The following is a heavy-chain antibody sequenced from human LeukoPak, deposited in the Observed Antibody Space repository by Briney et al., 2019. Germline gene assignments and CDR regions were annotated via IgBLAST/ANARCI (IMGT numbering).Heavy chain of an antibody. CDR3: ARDPLGSGWCGNLDY. Sequence: GGSLRLSCVASGFTFNIYPMHWVRQAPGTGLEWVALISNDGSNKYYADSVKGRFTISRDTSKNTLYLQMNSLRAEDTAVYYCARDPLGSGWCGNLDYWGQGTLVTVSS. D-gene: IGHD6-19*01. CDR2: ISNDGSNK. V-gene: IGHV3-30*04. J-gene: IGHJ4*02. CDR1: GFTFNIYP.